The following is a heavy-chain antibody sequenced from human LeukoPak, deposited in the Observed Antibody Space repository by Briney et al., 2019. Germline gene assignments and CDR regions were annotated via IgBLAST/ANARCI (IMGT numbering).Heavy chain of an antibody. V-gene: IGHV3-23*01. D-gene: IGHD4-17*01. CDR2: ISASGGIT. Sequence: PGGSLRLSCAASGFTFSSYWMHWVRHAPGKGLEWVSGISASGGITYYADSVKGRFTISRDNSKNTLYLQMNSLRAEDTAIYYCAKDLDTVTTSLDYWGQGTLVTVSS. CDR1: GFTFSSYW. CDR3: AKDLDTVTTSLDY. J-gene: IGHJ4*02.